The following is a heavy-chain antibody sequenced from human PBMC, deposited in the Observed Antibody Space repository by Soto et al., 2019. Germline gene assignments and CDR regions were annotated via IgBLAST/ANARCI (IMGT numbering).Heavy chain of an antibody. CDR1: GYSFTSYW. V-gene: IGHV5-51*01. CDR2: IYPGDSDT. D-gene: IGHD3-10*01. J-gene: IGHJ4*02. Sequence: PGESMKISCKGSGYSFTSYWIGWVSQMPGKGLEWMGIIYPGDSDTRYSPSFQGQVTISADKSISTAYLQWSSLKASDTAMYYCARRGGWFGTPFDYWGQGTLVTVSS. CDR3: ARRGGWFGTPFDY.